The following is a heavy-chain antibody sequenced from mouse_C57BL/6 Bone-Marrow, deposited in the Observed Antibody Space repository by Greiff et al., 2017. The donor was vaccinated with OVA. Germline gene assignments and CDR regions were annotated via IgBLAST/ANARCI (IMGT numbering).Heavy chain of an antibody. CDR2: IHPNSGST. D-gene: IGHD2-1*01. J-gene: IGHJ3*01. CDR1: GYTFTSYW. CDR3: ATLYYGNFFWFAY. V-gene: IGHV1-64*01. Sequence: VKLQQPGAELVKPGASVKLSCKASGYTFTSYWMHWVKQRPGQGLEWIGMIHPNSGSTNYNEKFKSKATLTVDKSSSTAYMQLSSLTSEDSAVYYCATLYYGNFFWFAYWGQGTLVTVSA.